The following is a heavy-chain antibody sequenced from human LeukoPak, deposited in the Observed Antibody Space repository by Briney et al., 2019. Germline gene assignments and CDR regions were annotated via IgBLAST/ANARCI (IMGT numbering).Heavy chain of an antibody. V-gene: IGHV4-39*01. CDR1: GGSISSSGYY. Sequence: SETLSLTCTVSGGSISSSGYYWGWIRQPPGKGLEWIGNIYYVGSTYYNPSLNSRVTISVDTSKNQFSLKLSSVTAADTAFYYCARHLPSPELQFYFDYWDQGTLVTVSS. CDR2: IYYVGST. J-gene: IGHJ4*02. D-gene: IGHD5-24*01. CDR3: ARHLPSPELQFYFDY.